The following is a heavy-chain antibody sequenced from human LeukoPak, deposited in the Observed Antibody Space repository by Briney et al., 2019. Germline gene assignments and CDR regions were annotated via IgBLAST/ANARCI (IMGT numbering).Heavy chain of an antibody. CDR1: GGSMSNYY. CDR2: IYYSGSP. Sequence: SETLSLTCSVSGGSMSNYYWTWMRQPPGKGLEWVGYIYYSGSPNYNPSLKSRVTISGDTSKNQFSLKLSSVTAADTAVYYCARLRDYGSGTYYNDYWGQGTLVTVSS. V-gene: IGHV4-59*08. J-gene: IGHJ4*02. CDR3: ARLRDYGSGTYYNDY. D-gene: IGHD3-10*01.